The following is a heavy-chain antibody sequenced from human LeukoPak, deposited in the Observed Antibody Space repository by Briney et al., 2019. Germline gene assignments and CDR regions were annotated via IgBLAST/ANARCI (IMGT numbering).Heavy chain of an antibody. CDR3: AREPYDQFNWFDP. J-gene: IGHJ5*02. Sequence: PGGSLRLSCAASGFTFSSYWMSWVRQAPGKGREWVPKIKQDGSEKYYVDSVKGRFTISRDNAKNSLYLQMNSLRAEDTAVYYCAREPYDQFNWFDPWGQGTLVTVSS. CDR1: GFTFSSYW. D-gene: IGHD3-22*01. V-gene: IGHV3-7*01. CDR2: IKQDGSEK.